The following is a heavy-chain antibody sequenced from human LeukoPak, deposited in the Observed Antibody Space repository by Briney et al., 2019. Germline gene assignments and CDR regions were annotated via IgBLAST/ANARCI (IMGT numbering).Heavy chain of an antibody. Sequence: SETLSLTCAVYGGSFSGYYWSWIRQPPGKGLEWIGEINHSGSTNYNPSLKSRVTISVDTSKNQFSLKLSSVTAADTAVYYCARGRQGYYYGSGSYYFYWGQGTLVTVSS. D-gene: IGHD3-10*01. CDR3: ARGRQGYYYGSGSYYFY. CDR2: INHSGST. CDR1: GGSFSGYY. V-gene: IGHV4-34*01. J-gene: IGHJ4*02.